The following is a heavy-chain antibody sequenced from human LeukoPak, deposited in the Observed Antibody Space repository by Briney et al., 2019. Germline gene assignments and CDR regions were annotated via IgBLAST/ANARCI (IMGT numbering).Heavy chain of an antibody. CDR2: IYPGDSDT. Sequence: GDSLKISCKGSGDRFTNYWIGWVRQMPGQGLEWMGIIYPGDSDTRYSPSFQGQVTISADRATSTAYLQWSSLKASDSAMYYCARRPLRSQNWFSPWGQGTLVTVSS. V-gene: IGHV5-51*01. D-gene: IGHD3-10*01. CDR1: GDRFTNYW. J-gene: IGHJ5*02. CDR3: ARRPLRSQNWFSP.